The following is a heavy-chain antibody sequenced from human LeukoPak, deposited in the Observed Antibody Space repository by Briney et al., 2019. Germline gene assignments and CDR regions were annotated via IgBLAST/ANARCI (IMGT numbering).Heavy chain of an antibody. CDR1: GFTFSSYA. D-gene: IGHD5-12*01. CDR2: ISYDGSNK. V-gene: IGHV3-30-3*01. Sequence: GGSLRLSCAASGFTFSSYAMHWVRQAPGKGLEWVAVISYDGSNKYYADSVKGRFTISRDNSKNTLYLQMNSLRAEDTAVYYCASGYSGYIYGDYWGQGTLVTVPS. J-gene: IGHJ4*02. CDR3: ASGYSGYIYGDY.